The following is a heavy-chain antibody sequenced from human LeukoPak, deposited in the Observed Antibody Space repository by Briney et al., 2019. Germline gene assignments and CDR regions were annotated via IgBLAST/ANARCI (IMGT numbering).Heavy chain of an antibody. CDR1: GFTFSSYW. CDR3: ATSRTFDY. Sequence: GGSLRLSCSASGFTFSSYWMHWVRQAPGKGLVWVSRISSDGSSTSYADSVKGRFTISRDNAKNTLYLQMNSLRAEDTAVYYCATSRTFDYWGQGTLVTVSS. J-gene: IGHJ4*02. CDR2: ISSDGSST. V-gene: IGHV3-74*01.